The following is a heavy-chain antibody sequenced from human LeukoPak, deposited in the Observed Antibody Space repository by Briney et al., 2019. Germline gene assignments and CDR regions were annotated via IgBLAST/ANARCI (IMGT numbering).Heavy chain of an antibody. V-gene: IGHV3-21*01. CDR1: GFTFSSYS. D-gene: IGHD3-22*01. CDR3: ARAVNYYDSSGYGY. J-gene: IGHJ4*02. Sequence: GGSLRLSCAASGFTFSSYSMNWVRQAPGKGLEWVSSISSSSSYIYSADSVKGRFTISRDNAKNSLYLQMNSLRAEDTAVYYCARAVNYYDSSGYGYWGQGTLVTVSS. CDR2: ISSSSSYI.